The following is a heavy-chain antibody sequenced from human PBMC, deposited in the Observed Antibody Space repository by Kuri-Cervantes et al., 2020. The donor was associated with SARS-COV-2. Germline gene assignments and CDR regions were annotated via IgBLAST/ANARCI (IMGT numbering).Heavy chain of an antibody. V-gene: IGHV3-15*01. Sequence: GGSLRLSCAASGFTFINTWMTWVRQPPGKGLEWVGFIKSKADGGTTDYGAAVKGRFTISRDDSKNTVYLQMNSLKTEDTALYYCTTESVITSLDHWGQGTLVTVSS. CDR3: TTESVITSLDH. J-gene: IGHJ4*02. CDR2: IKSKADGGTT. CDR1: GFTFINTW. D-gene: IGHD3-22*01.